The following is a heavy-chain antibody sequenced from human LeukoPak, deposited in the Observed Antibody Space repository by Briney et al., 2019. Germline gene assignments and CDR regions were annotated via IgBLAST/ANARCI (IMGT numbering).Heavy chain of an antibody. CDR1: GFTFSSFG. CDR3: AKKPFRSGYSYGTSFDY. CDR2: ISGSGDST. V-gene: IGHV3-23*01. D-gene: IGHD5-18*01. Sequence: GSLRLSCAASGFTFSSFGMSWVRQAPGKGLEWVSGISGSGDSTYYADSVKGRFTISRDNSKKTLYLQMNSLRAEDTAVYYCAKKPFRSGYSYGTSFDYWGQGTLVTVSS. J-gene: IGHJ4*02.